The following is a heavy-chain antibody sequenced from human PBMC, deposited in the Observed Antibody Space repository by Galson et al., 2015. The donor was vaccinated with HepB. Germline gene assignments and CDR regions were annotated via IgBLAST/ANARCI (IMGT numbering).Heavy chain of an antibody. Sequence: SLRLSCAASGFTFSTYWMYWVRQAPGKGLEWVAAIKTDGSDKYYADSVKGRCTISRDNSKDTVFLQMDNLRPEDTAVYYCVKEGAWFGGDWFDPWGQGALVTVS. CDR3: VKEGAWFGGDWFDP. D-gene: IGHD3-16*01. V-gene: IGHV3-7*03. J-gene: IGHJ5*02. CDR2: IKTDGSDK. CDR1: GFTFSTYW.